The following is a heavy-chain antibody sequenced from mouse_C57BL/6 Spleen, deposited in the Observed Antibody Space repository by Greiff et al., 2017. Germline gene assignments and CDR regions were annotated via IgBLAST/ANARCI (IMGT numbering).Heavy chain of an antibody. V-gene: IGHV1-50*01. D-gene: IGHD1-1*01. Sequence: VQLQQPGAELVKPGASVKLSCKASGYTFTSCWMQWVKQRPGQGLEWIGEIDPSGRYTNYNQKFKGRATLTVDTSSSTAYMQLSSLTAEDSAVYYCARPHYGSSPGWFAYWGQGTLVTVSA. CDR2: IDPSGRYT. CDR1: GYTFTSCW. J-gene: IGHJ3*01. CDR3: ARPHYGSSPGWFAY.